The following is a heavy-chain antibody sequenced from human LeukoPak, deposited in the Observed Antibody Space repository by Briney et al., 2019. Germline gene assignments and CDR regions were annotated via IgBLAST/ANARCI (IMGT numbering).Heavy chain of an antibody. Sequence: GGSLRLSCAASGFRFNTFWMSWVRQAPGKGLEWVANIKQDGNEKYYADSVKGRFTVSRDNAKNSLYLQMSSLRAEDTAVYYCGRWGMTTTDIDYWGQGTLVTVSS. D-gene: IGHD4-11*01. J-gene: IGHJ4*02. CDR3: GRWGMTTTDIDY. V-gene: IGHV3-7*01. CDR2: IKQDGNEK. CDR1: GFRFNTFW.